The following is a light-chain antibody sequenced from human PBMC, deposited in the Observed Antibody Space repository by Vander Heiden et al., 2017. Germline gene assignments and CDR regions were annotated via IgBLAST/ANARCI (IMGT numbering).Light chain of an antibody. Sequence: DIQMTQSPSSLSASVGDRVTITCRASQDIGDDLTWYQVKPGKAPKRLIYKTSRFSGSGSATEFTLTISSLQPEDFGTYYCLQHRAYPWAFGQGTKVEIK. J-gene: IGKJ1*01. CDR1: QDIGDD. V-gene: IGKV1-17*01. CDR3: LQHRAYPWA.